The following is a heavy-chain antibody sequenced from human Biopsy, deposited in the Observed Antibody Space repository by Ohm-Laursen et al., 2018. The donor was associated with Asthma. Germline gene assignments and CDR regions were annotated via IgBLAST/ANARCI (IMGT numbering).Heavy chain of an antibody. D-gene: IGHD4-23*01. Sequence: ASVKVVCKTSGYTFNSAGITWVRQAPGQGLEWKGWISVYNGNTKVAQKLQDRVTMITDTSTSTAYMELRSLRSDDTAVYFCARTVDYSHYYGIDVWGQGTTVTVS. J-gene: IGHJ6*02. V-gene: IGHV1-18*01. CDR1: GYTFNSAG. CDR3: ARTVDYSHYYGIDV. CDR2: ISVYNGNT.